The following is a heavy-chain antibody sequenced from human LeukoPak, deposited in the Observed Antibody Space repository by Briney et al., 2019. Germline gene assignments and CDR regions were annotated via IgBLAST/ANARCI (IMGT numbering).Heavy chain of an antibody. CDR2: INPNSGGT. CDR1: GYTFTGYY. CDR3: ARVTQYCSSTSCYTYNWFDP. V-gene: IGHV1-2*02. J-gene: IGHJ5*02. D-gene: IGHD2-2*02. Sequence: ASVKVSCKASGYTFTGYYMHWVRQAPGQGLEWMGWINPNSGGTNYAQKFQGRVTMTRDTSISTAYMELSRLRSDDTAVYYCARVTQYCSSTSCYTYNWFDPWGQGTLVTVSS.